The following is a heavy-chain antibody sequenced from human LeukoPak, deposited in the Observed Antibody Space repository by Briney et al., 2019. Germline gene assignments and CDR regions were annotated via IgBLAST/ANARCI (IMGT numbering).Heavy chain of an antibody. CDR1: GFTFSSYA. D-gene: IGHD1-26*01. Sequence: GGSLRLSCAASGFTFSSYAMSWVRQAPGKGLEWVSAISGSGGSTYYADSVKGRFTISRDNSKNTLYRQMNSLRAEDTAVYYCAKPRYSGSYRHFDYWGQGTLVTVSS. J-gene: IGHJ4*02. CDR2: ISGSGGST. V-gene: IGHV3-23*01. CDR3: AKPRYSGSYRHFDY.